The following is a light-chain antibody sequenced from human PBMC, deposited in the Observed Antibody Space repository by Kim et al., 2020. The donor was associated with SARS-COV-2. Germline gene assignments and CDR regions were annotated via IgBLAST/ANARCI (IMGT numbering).Light chain of an antibody. CDR3: LLSFSGARPI. CDR2: DTN. V-gene: IGLV7-46*01. CDR1: PGPVTRAHF. J-gene: IGLJ2*01. Sequence: GGTVHVPLPSIPGPVTRAHFPYWFKQRPGQAPRTLIYDTNNRHSWTPARFSGSLGGGKAALTLWGAQPEDEADYYCLLSFSGARPIFGGGTQLTVL.